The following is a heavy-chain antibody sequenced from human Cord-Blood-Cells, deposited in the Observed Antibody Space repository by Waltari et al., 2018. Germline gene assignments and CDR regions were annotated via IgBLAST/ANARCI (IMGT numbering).Heavy chain of an antibody. CDR1: GGSISSYY. CDR3: ARSGYSSGWFDAFDI. D-gene: IGHD6-19*01. CDR2: IYTSGST. Sequence: QVQLQESGPGLVKPSETLSLTCTVSGGSISSYYWSWIRQPAGKGLEWIGRIYTSGSTNYNPSLKSRVTMSVDTSKNQFSLKLSSVTAEDTAVYYCARSGYSSGWFDAFDIWGQGTMVTVSS. J-gene: IGHJ3*02. V-gene: IGHV4-4*07.